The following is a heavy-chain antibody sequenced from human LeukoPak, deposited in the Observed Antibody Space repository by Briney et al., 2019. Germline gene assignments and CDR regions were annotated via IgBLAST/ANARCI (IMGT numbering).Heavy chain of an antibody. Sequence: GGSLRLSCAVSGFTFRSHGMHWVRQAPGKGLEWVSIIWYDGSNEYYADSVKGRFTISRDNSKNTLYLQMNNLRAEDTAVYYCVRGYYNGYYPFDYWGQGTLVTVSS. D-gene: IGHD3-10*01. CDR1: GFTFRSHG. J-gene: IGHJ4*02. CDR3: VRGYYNGYYPFDY. CDR2: IWYDGSNE. V-gene: IGHV3-33*01.